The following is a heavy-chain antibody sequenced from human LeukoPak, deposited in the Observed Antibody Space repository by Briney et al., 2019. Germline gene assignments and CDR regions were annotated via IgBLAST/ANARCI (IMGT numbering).Heavy chain of an antibody. J-gene: IGHJ4*02. V-gene: IGHV4-59*01. D-gene: IGHD1-26*01. CDR2: SYYSGSA. Sequence: SETLSLTCSVSGASISSYYWSWVRKPPGKGLEFIGYSYYSGSATYHPSLKSRVTISLDTSKNQFSLRLSSVTAADTAVYYCARGGRSFVYYFDFWGQGALITVSS. CDR3: ARGGRSFVYYFDF. CDR1: GASISSYY.